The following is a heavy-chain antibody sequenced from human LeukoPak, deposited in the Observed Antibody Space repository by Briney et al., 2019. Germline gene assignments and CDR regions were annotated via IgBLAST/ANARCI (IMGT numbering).Heavy chain of an antibody. J-gene: IGHJ4*02. CDR1: GYTFTSYY. Sequence: GASVKVSCKASGYTFTSYYMHWVRQAPGQGLEWMGIINPSGGSTSYAQKFQGRVTMTRDTSTSTVYMGLSSLRSEDTAVYYCAREVITAVARPGFDYWGQGTLVTVSS. CDR3: AREVITAVARPGFDY. V-gene: IGHV1-46*01. D-gene: IGHD6-19*01. CDR2: INPSGGST.